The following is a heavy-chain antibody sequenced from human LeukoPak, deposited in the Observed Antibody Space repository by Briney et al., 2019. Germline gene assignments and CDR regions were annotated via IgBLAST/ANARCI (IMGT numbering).Heavy chain of an antibody. D-gene: IGHD3-22*01. CDR3: ARRHDSSGYYYPLFDY. Sequence: PSETLSLTCTVSGGFISSSSYYWGRIRQPPGKGLEWIGSIYYSGSTYDNPPLKSEVTISVNTSKNQFSLKLSSVTAADTAVYYCARRHDSSGYYYPLFDYWGQGNLVTVSS. J-gene: IGHJ4*02. CDR1: GGFISSSSYY. V-gene: IGHV4-39*01. CDR2: IYYSGST.